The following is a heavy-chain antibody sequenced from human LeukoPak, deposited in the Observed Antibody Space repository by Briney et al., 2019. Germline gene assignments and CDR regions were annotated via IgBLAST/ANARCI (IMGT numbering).Heavy chain of an antibody. CDR3: ARGESWSYYSYFDY. CDR1: GFTFSSYS. Sequence: GGSLRLSCAASGFTFSSYSMNWVRQAPGKGLEWVSSISSSSSYIYCADSVKGRFTISRDNAKNSLYLQMNSLRAEDTAVYYCARGESWSYYSYFDYWGQGTLVTVSS. V-gene: IGHV3-21*01. CDR2: ISSSSSYI. D-gene: IGHD1-26*01. J-gene: IGHJ4*02.